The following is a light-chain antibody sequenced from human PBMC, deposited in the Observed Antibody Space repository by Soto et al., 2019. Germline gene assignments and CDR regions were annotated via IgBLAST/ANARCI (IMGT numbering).Light chain of an antibody. V-gene: IGKV2-28*01. CDR2: FGS. CDR3: MQALQSLT. J-gene: IGKJ5*01. Sequence: EIVMTQSPLTLPVTPGEPASISCRSSQSPLYNNTYNYLDWYVQKPGQSPQLLIYFGSNRAPGVPDRFSGSGSGTDVTLKINRVEAEDVGTYYCMQALQSLTFGQGTRLEIK. CDR1: QSPLYNNTYNY.